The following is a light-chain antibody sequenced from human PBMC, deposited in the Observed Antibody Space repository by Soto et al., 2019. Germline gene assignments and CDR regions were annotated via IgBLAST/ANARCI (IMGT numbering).Light chain of an antibody. CDR2: DAY. V-gene: IGKV1-5*01. J-gene: IGKJ2*01. Sequence: DIQMTQSPSTLSASVGDRVAITFRASHTINGKLACYQKKPGKAPKLLISDAYNLESGVPARFSGSGSETEFPRTIGSLQPDDFATYYCQKYETYFRYTFGQGPKLDIK. CDR3: QKYETYFRYT. CDR1: HTINGK.